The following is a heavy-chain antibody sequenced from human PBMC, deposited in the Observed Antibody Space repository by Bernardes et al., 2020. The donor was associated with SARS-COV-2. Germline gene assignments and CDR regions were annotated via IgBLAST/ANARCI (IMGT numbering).Heavy chain of an antibody. V-gene: IGHV3-23*01. CDR1: GFTFSSYA. CDR3: AKGGPGGFLEWGTGIWNWRDV. CDR2: ISGSGGST. D-gene: IGHD3-3*01. J-gene: IGHJ6*02. Sequence: GSLRLSCAASGFTFSSYAMSWVRQAPGKGLEWVSAISGSGGSTYYADSVKGRFTISRDNSKNTLYLQMNSLRAEDTAVYYCAKGGPGGFLEWGTGIWNWRDVWDQGTTVTVS.